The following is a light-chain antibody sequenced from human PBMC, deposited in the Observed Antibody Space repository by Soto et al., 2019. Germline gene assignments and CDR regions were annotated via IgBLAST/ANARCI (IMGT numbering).Light chain of an antibody. J-gene: IGKJ5*01. Sequence: DIVMTESPLSLPVTPGEPASTSCRSGQSLLHSNGYNYLDWYLQKPGQSPQLLIYLGSNRASGVPDRFSGSGSGTDFTLKISRVEAEDVGVYYCMQALQTPITFGQGTRLEIK. CDR1: QSLLHSNGYNY. V-gene: IGKV2-28*01. CDR2: LGS. CDR3: MQALQTPIT.